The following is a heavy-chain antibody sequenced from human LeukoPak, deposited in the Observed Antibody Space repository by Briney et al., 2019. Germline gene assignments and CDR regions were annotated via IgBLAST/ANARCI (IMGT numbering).Heavy chain of an antibody. V-gene: IGHV3-43*02. Sequence: GGSLRLSCAASGFTFDDYAMHWVRQAPGKGLEWVSLISGDGGSTDYADSVKGGFTISRDNSKNSLYLQMNSLRTEDTALYYCAVHPYYDFWSGYCNYFDYWGQGTLVTVSS. J-gene: IGHJ4*02. CDR2: ISGDGGST. CDR1: GFTFDDYA. CDR3: AVHPYYDFWSGYCNYFDY. D-gene: IGHD3-3*01.